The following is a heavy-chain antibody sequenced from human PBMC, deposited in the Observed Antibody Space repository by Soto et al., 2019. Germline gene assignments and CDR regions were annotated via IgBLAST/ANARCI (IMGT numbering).Heavy chain of an antibody. CDR2: IIPIFGTA. CDR1: GGTFSSYA. Sequence: GASVKVSCKASGGTFSSYAISWVRQAPGQGLEWMGGIIPIFGTANYAQKFQGRVTITADESTSTAYMELSSLRSEDTAVYYCARDVGRCGGDCYYFDYWGQGTLVTVSS. CDR3: ARDVGRCGGDCYYFDY. J-gene: IGHJ4*02. V-gene: IGHV1-69*13. D-gene: IGHD2-21*02.